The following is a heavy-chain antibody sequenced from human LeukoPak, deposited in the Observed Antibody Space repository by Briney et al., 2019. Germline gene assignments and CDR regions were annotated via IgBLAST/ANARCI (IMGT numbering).Heavy chain of an antibody. Sequence: ASVKVSCKASGYTFTSYYMHWVRQAPGQGLEWMGIINPSGGSTSYAQKFQGRVPMTRDMSTSTVYMELSSLRSEDTAVYYCARGGGISCGGDCYSGKQYYFDYWGQGTLVTVSS. CDR1: GYTFTSYY. V-gene: IGHV1-46*01. D-gene: IGHD2-21*02. CDR3: ARGGGISCGGDCYSGKQYYFDY. CDR2: INPSGGST. J-gene: IGHJ4*02.